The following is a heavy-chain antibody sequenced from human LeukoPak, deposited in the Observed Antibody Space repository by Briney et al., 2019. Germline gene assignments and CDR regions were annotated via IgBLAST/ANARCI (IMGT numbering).Heavy chain of an antibody. CDR3: SRLSYYNYYMDV. Sequence: SETLSHTCTVSGGSISSNSYYWAWIRQPPGKGLEWIGTIYYSGNTYYNPSLKSRVTISIDTSKNQFSLKLSSVTAADTAVYYSSRLSYYNYYMDVWGKGTTVTVSS. V-gene: IGHV4-39*01. J-gene: IGHJ6*03. CDR1: GGSISSNSYY. CDR2: IYYSGNT.